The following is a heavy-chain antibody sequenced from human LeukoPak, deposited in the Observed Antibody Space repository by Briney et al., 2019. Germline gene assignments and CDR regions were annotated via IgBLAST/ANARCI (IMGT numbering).Heavy chain of an antibody. D-gene: IGHD4-23*01. Sequence: GGSLRLSCAASGFTFSSYAMHWVRQAPGKGLEWVAVISYDGSNKYYADSVKGRFTISRDNSKNTLYLQMNSLRAEDTAVYYCARTGYGGVYYFDYWGQGTLVTVSS. CDR3: ARTGYGGVYYFDY. CDR2: ISYDGSNK. V-gene: IGHV3-30-3*01. CDR1: GFTFSSYA. J-gene: IGHJ4*02.